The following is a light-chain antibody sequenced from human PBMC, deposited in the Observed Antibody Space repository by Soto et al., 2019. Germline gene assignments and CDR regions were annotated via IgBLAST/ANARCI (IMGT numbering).Light chain of an antibody. CDR3: QQLTNWLT. CDR1: QSVTWY. CDR2: DAT. J-gene: IGKJ4*01. Sequence: EIVLTQSPATLSLSPGERATLSCRASQSVTWYLAWYQQKPGQAPRLLIYDATNRATGIPARFSGSGSGTDFTLSISSLEPEDFAVYYCQQLTNWLTFGGGTRVEI. V-gene: IGKV3-11*01.